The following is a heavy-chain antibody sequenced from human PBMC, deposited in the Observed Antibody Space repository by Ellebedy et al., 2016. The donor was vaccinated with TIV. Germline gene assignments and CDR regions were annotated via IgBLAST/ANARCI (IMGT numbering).Heavy chain of an antibody. V-gene: IGHV4-30-2*01. CDR1: GGSISSGGYS. D-gene: IGHD2-15*01. CDR2: IYHSGSA. CDR3: ASGGGLFDY. Sequence: MPSETLSLTCAVSGGSISSGGYSWNWIRQPPGKGLEWIGYIYHSGSAYYNPSLKSRITMSVDRSKNQFSLKLSSVTAADTAVYYCASGGGLFDYWGQGTLVTVSS. J-gene: IGHJ4*02.